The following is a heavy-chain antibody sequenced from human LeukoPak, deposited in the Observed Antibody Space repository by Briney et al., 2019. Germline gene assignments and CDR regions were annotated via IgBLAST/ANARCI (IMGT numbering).Heavy chain of an antibody. CDR1: GFTFDDYA. V-gene: IGHV3-43D*03. Sequence: RGSLRLSCAASGFTFDDYAVHWVRQAPGKGLEWVSLISWDGGSTYYADSVKGRFTISRDNSKNSLYLQMNSLRAEDTALYYCAKDMIPRIGLYYYMDVWGKGTTVTVSS. CDR2: ISWDGGST. CDR3: AKDMIPRIGLYYYMDV. J-gene: IGHJ6*03. D-gene: IGHD3-3*02.